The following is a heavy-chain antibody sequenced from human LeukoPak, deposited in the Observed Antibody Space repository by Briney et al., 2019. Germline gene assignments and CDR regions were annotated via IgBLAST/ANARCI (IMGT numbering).Heavy chain of an antibody. V-gene: IGHV5-51*01. CDR2: IYPGNSDT. CDR3: ASQGASGPLDY. Sequence: GESLKISCKASGYSFTNYWIGWVRQMPGKGLEWMGIIYPGNSDTRYSPSFQGQVTFSADKSISTAYLEWSSLKASDTAMYYCASQGASGPLDYWGQGTVVTVSS. CDR1: GYSFTNYW. J-gene: IGHJ4*02.